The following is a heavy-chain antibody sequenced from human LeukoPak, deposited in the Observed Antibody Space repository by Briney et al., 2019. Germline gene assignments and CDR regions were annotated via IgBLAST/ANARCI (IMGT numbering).Heavy chain of an antibody. CDR2: IRYDGSDK. Sequence: GGSLRLSCEASGFTFSSYGMHWVRQTPGKGLEWVAFIRYDGSDKYYADSVKGRFTISRDNAKNSLYLQMNSLRAEDTAVYYCARASSSWYYFDYWGQGTLVTVSS. CDR1: GFTFSSYG. V-gene: IGHV3-30*02. J-gene: IGHJ4*02. D-gene: IGHD6-13*01. CDR3: ARASSSWYYFDY.